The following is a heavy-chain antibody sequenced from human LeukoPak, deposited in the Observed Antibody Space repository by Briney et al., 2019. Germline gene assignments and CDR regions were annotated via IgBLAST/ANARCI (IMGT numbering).Heavy chain of an antibody. V-gene: IGHV5-51*01. Sequence: GESLKISCKGSGYSFTSYWIGWVRQMPGKGLEWMGIIYPGDSDTRYSPSFQGQVTISADKSISTAYLQWSSLKASDTAMYYCARIALPDPTRGWFDPWGQGTLVTVSS. CDR1: GYSFTSYW. CDR3: ARIALPDPTRGWFDP. J-gene: IGHJ5*02. D-gene: IGHD1-14*01. CDR2: IYPGDSDT.